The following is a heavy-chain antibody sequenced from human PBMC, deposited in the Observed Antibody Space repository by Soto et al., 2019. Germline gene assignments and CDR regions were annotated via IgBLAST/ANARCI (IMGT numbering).Heavy chain of an antibody. CDR1: GYTFTKYA. D-gene: IGHD2-15*01. CDR3: ARGEGYCSGGTCYRWFDP. J-gene: IGHJ5*02. V-gene: IGHV1-3*01. CDR2: INAGNGNT. Sequence: ASVKVSCKASGYTFTKYALHWVRQAPGQRLEWMGWINAGNGNTKYSQKFQGRVTITRDTSASTSYMQLSSLRSEDTAVYYCARGEGYCSGGTCYRWFDPWGQGTLVTVSS.